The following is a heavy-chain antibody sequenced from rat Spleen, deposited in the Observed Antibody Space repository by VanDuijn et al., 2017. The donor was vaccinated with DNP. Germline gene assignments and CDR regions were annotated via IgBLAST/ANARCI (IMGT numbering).Heavy chain of an antibody. CDR1: GFSLTSNR. D-gene: IGHD5-1*01. V-gene: IGHV2-1*01. CDR2: IGSGGGT. J-gene: IGHJ1*01. CDR3: TRSITGNHYWFFDF. Sequence: QVQLKESGPGLLQPSQTLSLTCTVSGFSLTSNRVHWIRQPPGKGLEWVGVIGSGGGTAYNLVLKSRLNITRDTSRSQVFLRMNSLETEDTAVYFCTRSITGNHYWFFDFWGPGTMVTVSS.